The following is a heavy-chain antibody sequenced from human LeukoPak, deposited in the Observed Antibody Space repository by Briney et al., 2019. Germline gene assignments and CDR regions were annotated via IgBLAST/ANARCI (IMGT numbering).Heavy chain of an antibody. CDR2: ISGSGGST. V-gene: IGHV3-23*01. Sequence: PGGSLRLSCAASGFTFSSYEMNWVRQAPGKGLEWVSAISGSGGSTYYADSVKGRFTISRDNSKNTLYLQMNSLRAEDTAVYYCAKFGGIVVKPRLVYFQHWGQGTLVTVSS. D-gene: IGHD3-22*01. CDR1: GFTFSSYE. CDR3: AKFGGIVVKPRLVYFQH. J-gene: IGHJ1*01.